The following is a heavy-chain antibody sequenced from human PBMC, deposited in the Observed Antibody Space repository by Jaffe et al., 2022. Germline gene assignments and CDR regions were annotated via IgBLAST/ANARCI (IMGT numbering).Heavy chain of an antibody. CDR1: GFTFSSYW. CDR3: ARDIEFIMITFGGVIVNSPYMDV. CDR2: IKQDGSEK. Sequence: EVQLVESGGGLVQPGGSLRLSCAASGFTFSSYWMSWVRQAPGKGLEWVANIKQDGSEKYYVDSVKGRFTISRDNAKNSLYLQMNSLRAEDTAVYYCARDIEFIMITFGGVIVNSPYMDVWGKGTTVTVSS. V-gene: IGHV3-7*01. D-gene: IGHD3-16*02. J-gene: IGHJ6*03.